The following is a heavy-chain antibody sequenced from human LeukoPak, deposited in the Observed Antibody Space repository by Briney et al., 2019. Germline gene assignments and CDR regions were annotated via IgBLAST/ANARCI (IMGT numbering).Heavy chain of an antibody. Sequence: PGGSLRLSCAASGFTVSSNYMSWVRQAPGKGLEWVTFISFDGNTKYYADSVKGRFTIFRDNSKNTLYLQINSLRTEDTAVYYCARDLSGRYTIDYWGRGTLVTVSS. CDR3: ARDLSGRYTIDY. CDR2: ISFDGNTK. J-gene: IGHJ4*02. V-gene: IGHV3-30-3*01. D-gene: IGHD1-26*01. CDR1: GFTVSSNY.